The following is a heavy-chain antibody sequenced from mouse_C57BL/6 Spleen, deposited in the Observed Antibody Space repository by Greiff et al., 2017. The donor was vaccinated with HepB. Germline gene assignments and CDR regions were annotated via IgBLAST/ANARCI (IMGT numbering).Heavy chain of an antibody. Sequence: EVKLVESGGGLVQPKGSLKLSCAASGFSFNTYAMNWVRQAPGKGLEWVARIRSKSNNYATYYADSVKDRFTISRDDSESMLYLQMNNLKTEDTAMYYCVRDLEYYDYAMDYWGQGTSVTVSS. J-gene: IGHJ4*01. V-gene: IGHV10-1*01. CDR2: IRSKSNNYAT. CDR3: VRDLEYYDYAMDY. CDR1: GFSFNTYA. D-gene: IGHD2-4*01.